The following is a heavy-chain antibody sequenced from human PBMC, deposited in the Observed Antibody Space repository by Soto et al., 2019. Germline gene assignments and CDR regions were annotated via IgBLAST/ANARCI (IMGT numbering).Heavy chain of an antibody. J-gene: IGHJ4*02. Sequence: PSETLSLTCTVSGDSIRRSYWNWIRQPPEKRLEWIGYIYYSGTTKYNPSLTSRVTISIDSSKIQFSRTLNSVTAADTAVYVCARGVVEDNDYVWGSYPPGPPPFDYWCQGTLVTV. V-gene: IGHV4-59*01. D-gene: IGHD3-16*02. CDR3: ARGVVEDNDYVWGSYPPGPPPFDY. CDR1: GDSIRRSY. CDR2: IYYSGTT.